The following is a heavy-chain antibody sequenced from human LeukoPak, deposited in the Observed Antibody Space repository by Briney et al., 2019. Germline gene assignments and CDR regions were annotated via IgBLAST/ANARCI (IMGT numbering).Heavy chain of an antibody. CDR3: THSHPRVGWVN. D-gene: IGHD1-26*01. J-gene: IGHJ4*02. V-gene: IGHV2-5*01. Sequence: ESGPTLVKPTQTLTLTCSLSGFSVRSRAGHVGWIRQPPGRALEWLALISWNDDKRYSPSLNSRLTITQDTSKNQAVLRMSNMDPVDTATYYRTHSHPRVGWVNWGQGTLVTVSS. CDR1: GFSVRSRAGH. CDR2: ISWNDDK.